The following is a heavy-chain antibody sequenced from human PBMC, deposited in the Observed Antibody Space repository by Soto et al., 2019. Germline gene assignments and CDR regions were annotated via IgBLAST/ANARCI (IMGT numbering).Heavy chain of an antibody. CDR1: GASIRSTDYY. V-gene: IGHV4-30-4*01. Sequence: SETLSLTCTVSGASIRSTDYYWSWIRQAPGKGLEWIGYVYYTGSTYYNASLMSRLTISVDTSKNQFSLKLTSVTAAETAVYYCVRTARQGAVAPHWFDRWGQGTQVTVSS. J-gene: IGHJ5*02. CDR3: VRTARQGAVAPHWFDR. CDR2: VYYTGST. D-gene: IGHD2-21*02.